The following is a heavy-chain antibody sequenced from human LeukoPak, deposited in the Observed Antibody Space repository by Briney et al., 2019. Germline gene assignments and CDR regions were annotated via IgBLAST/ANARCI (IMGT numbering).Heavy chain of an antibody. CDR3: ARIYYLSYYDFYPFDP. Sequence: ASVKVFCKASGYTFTSYGISWVRQAPGQGLEWMGWISAYNGNTNYAQKLQGRVTMTTDTSTSAAYMELRSLRSDDTAVYYCARIYYLSYYDFYPFDPWGQGTLVTVSS. CDR2: ISAYNGNT. J-gene: IGHJ5*02. V-gene: IGHV1-18*01. CDR1: GYTFTSYG. D-gene: IGHD3-3*01.